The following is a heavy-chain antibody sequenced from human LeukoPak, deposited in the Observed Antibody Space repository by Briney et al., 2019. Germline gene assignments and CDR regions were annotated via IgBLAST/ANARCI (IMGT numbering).Heavy chain of an antibody. CDR1: GGSFSGYY. CDR2: INRSGST. J-gene: IGHJ4*02. V-gene: IGHV4-34*01. CDR3: ARHVLVGATGRTFDY. D-gene: IGHD1-26*01. Sequence: PSETLSLTCAVYGGSFSGYYWSWIRQPPGKGLEWIGEINRSGSTNYNPSLKSRVTISVDTSKNQFSLKLSSVTAADTAVYYCARHVLVGATGRTFDYWGQGTLVTVSS.